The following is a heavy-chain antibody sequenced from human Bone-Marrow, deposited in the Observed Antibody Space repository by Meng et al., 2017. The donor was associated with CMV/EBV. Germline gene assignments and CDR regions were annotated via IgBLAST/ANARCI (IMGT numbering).Heavy chain of an antibody. V-gene: IGHV2-70D*14. CDR3: ARIYSGGNDGMDV. Sequence: SGTTVAKPTQTLTLTCTFSGFSLSTSGMRVRWIRQPPGKALEWLARIDWDDDKFYSTSLKTRLTISKDTSKNQVVLTMTNMDPVETAAYYCARIYSGGNDGMDVWGQGTTVTVSS. CDR1: GFSLSTSGMR. CDR2: IDWDDDK. D-gene: IGHD4-23*01. J-gene: IGHJ6*02.